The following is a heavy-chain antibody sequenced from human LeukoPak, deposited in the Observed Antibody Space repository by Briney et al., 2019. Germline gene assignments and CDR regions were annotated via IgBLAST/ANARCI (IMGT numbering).Heavy chain of an antibody. D-gene: IGHD6-6*01. CDR3: ARARGSSSPFDY. CDR2: ISSSSSYI. Sequence: PEGSLRLSCAASGFTFSSYSMNWVRQAPGKGLEWVSSISSSSSYIYYADSVKGRFTISRDNAKNSLYLQMNSLRAEDTAVYYCARARGSSSPFDYWGQGTLVTVSS. CDR1: GFTFSSYS. J-gene: IGHJ4*02. V-gene: IGHV3-21*01.